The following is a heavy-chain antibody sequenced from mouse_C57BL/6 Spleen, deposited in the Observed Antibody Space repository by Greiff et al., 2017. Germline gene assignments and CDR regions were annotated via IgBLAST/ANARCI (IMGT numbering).Heavy chain of an antibody. Sequence: QVQLQQSGAELVKPGASVKLSCKASGYTFTSYWMHWVKQRPGRGLEWIGRIDPNSGGTKYNEKFKSKATLTVDKPSSTAYMQLSSLTSEDSAVFYCARDTTVVEDWYFDVWGTGTTVTVSS. CDR2: IDPNSGGT. CDR1: GYTFTSYW. J-gene: IGHJ1*03. D-gene: IGHD1-1*01. CDR3: ARDTTVVEDWYFDV. V-gene: IGHV1-72*01.